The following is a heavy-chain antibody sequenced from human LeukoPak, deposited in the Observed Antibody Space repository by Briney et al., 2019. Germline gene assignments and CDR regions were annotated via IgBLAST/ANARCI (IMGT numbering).Heavy chain of an antibody. Sequence: GGSLRLSCAASGFTFSSYAMHWVRQAPGKGLEWVAVISYDGSNKYYADSVKGRFTISRDNSKNTLYLQMNSLRAKDTAVYYCARDGEGSGSYYFSRYYGMDVWGQGTTVTVSS. D-gene: IGHD3-10*01. J-gene: IGHJ6*02. CDR1: GFTFSSYA. V-gene: IGHV3-30-3*01. CDR2: ISYDGSNK. CDR3: ARDGEGSGSYYFSRYYGMDV.